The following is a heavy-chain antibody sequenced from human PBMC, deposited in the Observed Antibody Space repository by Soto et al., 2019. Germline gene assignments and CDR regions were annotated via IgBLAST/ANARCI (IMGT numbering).Heavy chain of an antibody. CDR2: VSANNGHT. D-gene: IGHD2-8*01. V-gene: IGHV1-18*01. J-gene: IGHJ6*04. CDR3: ARDIESVTAKHFFYYYAMDV. Sequence: ASVKVSCKASGFTFSNYGLNWVRQAPGQGLEWMGWVSANNGHTNYAQNLQGRVSMTTDTSTSTAYMELRGLTFDDTAVYYCARDIESVTAKHFFYYYAMDVWGEGTTVTVSS. CDR1: GFTFSNYG.